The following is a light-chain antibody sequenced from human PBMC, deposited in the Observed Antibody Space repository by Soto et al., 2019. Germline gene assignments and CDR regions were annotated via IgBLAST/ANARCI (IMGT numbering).Light chain of an antibody. V-gene: IGKV3-11*01. CDR3: QQRINWPPIT. J-gene: IGKJ5*01. Sequence: EIVLTQSPATLSLSPGERATLSCRASQSISTFLVWYQQRPGQAPRLLISDASNRATGIPGRFSGSGSGTDFTLTISSLEPEDLAVYYGQQRINWPPITFGQGTRLEIK. CDR2: DAS. CDR1: QSISTF.